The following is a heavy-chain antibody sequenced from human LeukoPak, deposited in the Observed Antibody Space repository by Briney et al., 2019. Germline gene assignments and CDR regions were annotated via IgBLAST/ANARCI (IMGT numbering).Heavy chain of an antibody. CDR1: GFIFSYCG. V-gene: IGHV3-30*02. J-gene: IGHJ4*02. D-gene: IGHD2-15*01. CDR3: AKRYADYFDY. CDR2: IRYDGSNK. Sequence: GRSLRLSCAGSGFIFSYCGMHWVRQAPGKGLEWVAFIRYDGSNKYYADSVKGRFTISRDNSKNTLYLQMNSLRAEDTAVYYCAKRYADYFDYWGQGTLVTVSS.